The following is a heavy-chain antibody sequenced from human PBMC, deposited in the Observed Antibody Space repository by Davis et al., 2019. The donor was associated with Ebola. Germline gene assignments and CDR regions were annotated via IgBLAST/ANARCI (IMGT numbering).Heavy chain of an antibody. J-gene: IGHJ4*02. D-gene: IGHD6-19*01. CDR3: ASLKQWLVLY. CDR2: IYYSGST. Sequence: MPSETLSLTCTVSGGSISSSSYYWGWIRQPPGKGLEWIGSIYYSGSTYYNPSLKSRVTISVDTSKNQFSLKLSSVTAADTAVYYCASLKQWLVLYWGQGTLVTVSS. V-gene: IGHV4-39*01. CDR1: GGSISSSSYY.